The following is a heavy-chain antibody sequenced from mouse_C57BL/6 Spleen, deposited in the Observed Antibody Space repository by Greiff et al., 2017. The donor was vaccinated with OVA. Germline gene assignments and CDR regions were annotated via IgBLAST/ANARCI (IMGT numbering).Heavy chain of an antibody. CDR1: GFNIKDDY. J-gene: IGHJ1*03. CDR3: TTPYYYGSSPHWYVDV. Sequence: VQLQQSGAELVRPGASVKLSCTASGFNIKDDYMHWVKQRPEQGLEWIGWIDPENGDTEYASKFQGKATITADTSSNTAYLQLSSLTSEDTAVYYCTTPYYYGSSPHWYVDVWGTGATVTVSS. CDR2: IDPENGDT. V-gene: IGHV14-4*01. D-gene: IGHD1-1*01.